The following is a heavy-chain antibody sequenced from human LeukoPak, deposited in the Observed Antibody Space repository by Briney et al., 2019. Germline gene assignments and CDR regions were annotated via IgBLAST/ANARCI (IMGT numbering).Heavy chain of an antibody. V-gene: IGHV3-74*01. CDR3: AKDEAMVTQYYFDY. Sequence: GGSLRLSCAASGFTFSSYWMHWVRQAPGKGLVWVSRINTDGSSTSYADSVKGRFTISRDNAKNTLYLQMNSLRAEDTAVYYCAKDEAMVTQYYFDYWGQGTLVTVSS. J-gene: IGHJ4*02. CDR1: GFTFSSYW. CDR2: INTDGSST. D-gene: IGHD5-18*01.